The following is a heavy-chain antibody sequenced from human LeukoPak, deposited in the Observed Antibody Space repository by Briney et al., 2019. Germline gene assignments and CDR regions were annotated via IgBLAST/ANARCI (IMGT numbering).Heavy chain of an antibody. CDR1: GFTFDDYA. CDR3: AKVAYGDRFPFDY. J-gene: IGHJ4*02. V-gene: IGHV3-9*01. CDR2: ISWNSGSI. Sequence: GGSLRLSCAASGFTFDDYAMHWVRQAPGKGLEWVSGISWNSGSIGYADSVKGRFTISRDNAKNSLYLQMNSLRAEDTALYYCAKVAYGDRFPFDYWGQGTLVTVSS. D-gene: IGHD4-17*01.